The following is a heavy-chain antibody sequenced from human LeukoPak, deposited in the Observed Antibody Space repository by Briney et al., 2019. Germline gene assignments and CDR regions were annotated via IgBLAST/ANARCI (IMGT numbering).Heavy chain of an antibody. CDR1: GFTFTSYS. CDR2: ISGGGGST. Sequence: GGSLRLSGAASGFTFTSYSMNWVRQAPGKGLEWVSTISGGGGSTYYADSVKGRFTISRDNSKNTLYLQVNSLRAEDTAVYYCAKGGKWDVTPFDYWGQGTLVTDSS. D-gene: IGHD1-26*01. J-gene: IGHJ4*02. V-gene: IGHV3-23*01. CDR3: AKGGKWDVTPFDY.